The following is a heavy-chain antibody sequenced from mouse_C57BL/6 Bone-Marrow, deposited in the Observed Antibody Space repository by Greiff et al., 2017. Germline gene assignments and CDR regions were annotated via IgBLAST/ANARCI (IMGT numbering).Heavy chain of an antibody. V-gene: IGHV1-81*01. D-gene: IGHD2-1*01. CDR1: GYTFTSYG. CDR3: ARWAGNYVGDY. Sequence: QVQLKESGAELARPGASVKLSCKASGYTFTSYGISWVKQRTGQGLEWIGEIYPRSGNTYYNEKFKGKATLTADKSSSTAYMELRSLTSEDSAVYFCARWAGNYVGDYWGQGTTLTVSS. CDR2: IYPRSGNT. J-gene: IGHJ2*01.